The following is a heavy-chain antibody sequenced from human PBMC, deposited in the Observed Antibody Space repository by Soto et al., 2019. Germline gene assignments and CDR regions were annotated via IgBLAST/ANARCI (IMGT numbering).Heavy chain of an antibody. CDR3: ARAYYYDSSGLGY. Sequence: EVQLVESGGGLVQPGGSLRLSCAASGFTFSSYDMHWVRQATGKGLEWVSAIGTAGDTYYPGSVKGRFTISRENAKNSLYLQMNSLRAEGTAVYYCARAYYYDSSGLGYWGQGTLVTVSS. D-gene: IGHD3-22*01. CDR1: GFTFSSYD. CDR2: IGTAGDT. V-gene: IGHV3-13*01. J-gene: IGHJ4*02.